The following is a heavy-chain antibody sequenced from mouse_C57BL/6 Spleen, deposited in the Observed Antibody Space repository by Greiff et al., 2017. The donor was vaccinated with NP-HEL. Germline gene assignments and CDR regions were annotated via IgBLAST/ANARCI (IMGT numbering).Heavy chain of an antibody. CDR2: IDPETGGT. CDR3: TLGTFYAMDY. CDR1: GYTFTDYE. D-gene: IGHD3-3*01. V-gene: IGHV1-15*01. Sequence: VQLQQSGAELVRPGASVTLSCKASGYTFTDYEMHWVKQTPVHGLEWIGAIDPETGGTAYNQKFKGKAILTADKSSSTAYMELRSLTSEDSAVDYCTLGTFYAMDYWGQGTSVTVSS. J-gene: IGHJ4*01.